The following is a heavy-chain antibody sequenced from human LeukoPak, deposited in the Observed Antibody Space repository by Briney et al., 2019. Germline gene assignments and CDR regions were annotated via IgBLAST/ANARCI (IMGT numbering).Heavy chain of an antibody. CDR1: GFTFSSYW. Sequence: PGGSLRLSCATSGFTFSSYWMSWVRQAPGKGLEWVANIKQDGSEKYYVDSVKGRFTISRDNARNSLYLQMNSLTVEDTAVYYCALDCSGGNCYSAYWGQGTLVTVFS. CDR2: IKQDGSEK. CDR3: ALDCSGGNCYSAY. V-gene: IGHV3-7*01. J-gene: IGHJ4*02. D-gene: IGHD2-15*01.